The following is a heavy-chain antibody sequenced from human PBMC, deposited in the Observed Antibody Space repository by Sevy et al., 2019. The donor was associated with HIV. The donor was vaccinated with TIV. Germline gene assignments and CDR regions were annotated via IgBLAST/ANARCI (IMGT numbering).Heavy chain of an antibody. V-gene: IGHV3-7*01. CDR3: SREGSPYDTYYYYYGMDV. Sequence: GGSLRLSCAASGFTFNSYWMSWVRQAPGKGLEWVANIKQDGSEQYYVDSVKGRFTISRDNSQNSLFLQMNTLRAEDTAVYYWSREGSPYDTYYYYYGMDVWGQGTTVSVSS. J-gene: IGHJ6*02. CDR1: GFTFNSYW. D-gene: IGHD5-12*01. CDR2: IKQDGSEQ.